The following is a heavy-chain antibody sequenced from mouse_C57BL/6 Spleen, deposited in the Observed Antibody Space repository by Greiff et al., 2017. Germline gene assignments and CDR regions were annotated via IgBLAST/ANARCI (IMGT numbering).Heavy chain of an antibody. V-gene: IGHV1-19*01. CDR3: ARRPGSSPYWYFDV. CDR2: INPYNGGT. J-gene: IGHJ1*03. D-gene: IGHD1-1*01. Sequence: VQLKESGPVLVKPGASVKMSCKASGYTFTDYYMNWVKQSHGKSLEWIGVINPYNGGTSYNQKFKGKATLTVDKSSSTAYMELNSLTSEDSAVYYCARRPGSSPYWYFDVWGTGTTVTVSS. CDR1: GYTFTDYY.